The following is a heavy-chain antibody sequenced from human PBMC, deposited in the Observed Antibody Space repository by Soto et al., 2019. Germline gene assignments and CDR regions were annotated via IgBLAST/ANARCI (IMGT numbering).Heavy chain of an antibody. CDR1: GYTFTSYA. Sequence: ASVKVSCKASGYTFTSYAMHWVRQAPGQRLEWMGWINAGNGNTKYSQKFQGRVTITRDTSASTAYMELSSLRSEDTAVYYCARLRAVAGYYGMDVWGQGTTVTVSS. CDR3: ARLRAVAGYYGMDV. J-gene: IGHJ6*02. CDR2: INAGNGNT. D-gene: IGHD6-19*01. V-gene: IGHV1-3*01.